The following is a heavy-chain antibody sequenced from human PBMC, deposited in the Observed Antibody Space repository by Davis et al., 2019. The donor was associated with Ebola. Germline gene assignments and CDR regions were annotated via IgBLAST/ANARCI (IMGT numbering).Heavy chain of an antibody. CDR3: ARRGRIPVAGTDDFDF. J-gene: IGHJ4*02. D-gene: IGHD6-19*01. CDR2: IYPGDSDT. Sequence: CVRQPPGRGLEWLGTIYPGDSDTRYNPSFQGKVTISADKSHNTYYMQWSSLRASASAMYYCARRGRIPVAGTDDFDFWGQGTLVTVSS. V-gene: IGHV5-51*01.